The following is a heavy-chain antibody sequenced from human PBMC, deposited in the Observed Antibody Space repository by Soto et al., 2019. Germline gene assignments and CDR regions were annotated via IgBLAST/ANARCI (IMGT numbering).Heavy chain of an antibody. J-gene: IGHJ5*02. CDR1: GGTFSSYA. Sequence: QVQLVQSGAEVKKPGSSVKVSCKASGGTFSSYAISWVRQAPGQGLEWMGGIIPIFGTANYAQKFQGRVTITADESTXXAXMXXGSLRSEDTAVYYCARDGHYYDSSGYGGKNNWFDPWGQGTLVTVSS. V-gene: IGHV1-69*12. CDR2: IIPIFGTA. D-gene: IGHD3-22*01. CDR3: ARDGHYYDSSGYGGKNNWFDP.